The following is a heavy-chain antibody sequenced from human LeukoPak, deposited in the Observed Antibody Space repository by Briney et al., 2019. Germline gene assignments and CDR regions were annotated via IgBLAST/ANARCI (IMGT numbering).Heavy chain of an antibody. CDR3: ARGKGSGAYLIDY. V-gene: IGHV3-30-3*01. D-gene: IGHD1-26*01. Sequence: GTSLRLSCAGSGFDFSDYSMHWVRQAPGKGLEWVAFMSYDGSNEFHADSVKGRFTISRDNSKKTLHLQMNSLLSEDTAVYCCARGKGSGAYLIDYWGQGTLVTVSS. J-gene: IGHJ4*02. CDR2: MSYDGSNE. CDR1: GFDFSDYS.